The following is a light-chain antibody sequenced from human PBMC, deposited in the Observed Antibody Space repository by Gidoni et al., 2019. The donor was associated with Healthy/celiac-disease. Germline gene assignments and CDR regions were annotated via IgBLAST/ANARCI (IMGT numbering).Light chain of an antibody. CDR1: QSISSY. CDR2: AAS. Sequence: DFQMTQSPSSLSASVGDRVTITCRASQSISSYLNWYQQKPGKAPKLLIYAASSLQSGVPSMFSGSGSGTDFTLTISSLQPEDFATYYCQQSYSTLWTFXQXTKVEIK. J-gene: IGKJ1*01. V-gene: IGKV1-39*01. CDR3: QQSYSTLWT.